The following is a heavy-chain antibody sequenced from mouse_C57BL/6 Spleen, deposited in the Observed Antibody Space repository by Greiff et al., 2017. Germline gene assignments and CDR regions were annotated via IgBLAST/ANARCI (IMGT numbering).Heavy chain of an antibody. V-gene: IGHV5-4*01. Sequence: EVQLVESGGGLVKPGGSLKLSCAASGFTFSSYAMSWVRQTPEKRLEWVATISDGGSYTYSPDNVKGRSTISRDTAKNTRYLQMSHLKSADTAMYYGAEDRDGAWFAYWGQGTLVTVSA. D-gene: IGHD2-3*01. CDR2: ISDGGSYT. CDR1: GFTFSSYA. J-gene: IGHJ3*01. CDR3: AEDRDGAWFAY.